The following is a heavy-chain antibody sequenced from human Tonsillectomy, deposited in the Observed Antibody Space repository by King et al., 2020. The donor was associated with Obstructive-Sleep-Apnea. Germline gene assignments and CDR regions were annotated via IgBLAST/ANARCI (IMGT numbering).Heavy chain of an antibody. CDR3: AGYDYSSGWNYFDP. CDR1: GGSIRSYY. V-gene: IGHV4-59*08. CDR2: IYYSGST. Sequence: VQLQESGRGLVKPSETLSLTCTVSGGSIRSYYWSWIRQPPGKGLEWIGYIYYSGSTAYNPSLKSRVTISLDTSKNQFSLKLSSVTAADTAVYYCAGYDYSSGWNYFDPWGQGTLVTVS. J-gene: IGHJ5*02. D-gene: IGHD6-19*01.